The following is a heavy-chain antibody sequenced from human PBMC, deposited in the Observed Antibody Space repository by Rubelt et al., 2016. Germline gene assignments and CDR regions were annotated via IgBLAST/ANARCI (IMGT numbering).Heavy chain of an antibody. J-gene: IGHJ6*02. Sequence: VQLVESGGGVVQPGRSLRLSCADSGFTFSSYAMHWVRQAPGKGLEWVAVISYDVVNKFYADSVRGRFTISRDNSKNTLYLHMNSLGAEDTAVYYCAKEVMTVESYYYGMDVWGQGTTVTVSS. CDR3: AKEVMTVESYYYGMDV. CDR1: GFTFSSYA. CDR2: ISYDVVNK. V-gene: IGHV3-30*04. D-gene: IGHD3-22*01.